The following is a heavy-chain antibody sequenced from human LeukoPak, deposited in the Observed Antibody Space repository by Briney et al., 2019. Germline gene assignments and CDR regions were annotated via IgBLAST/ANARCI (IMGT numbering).Heavy chain of an antibody. J-gene: IGHJ4*02. D-gene: IGHD6-13*01. V-gene: IGHV4-59*08. CDR1: GGSVGSYY. Sequence: SETLPLSCTVSGGSVGSYYWSWIRQSPGKGLEWIGYIYYGGSANYNPSLKSRATISIDRSKNQFSLKLSSLTAADTAVYYCARHGSSYSFDYWGQGTLVTVSS. CDR3: ARHGSSYSFDY. CDR2: IYYGGSA.